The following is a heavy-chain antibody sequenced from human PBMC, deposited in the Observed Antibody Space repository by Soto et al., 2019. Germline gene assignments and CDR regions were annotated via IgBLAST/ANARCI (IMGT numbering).Heavy chain of an antibody. CDR2: ISSSSSYI. CDR1: GFTFTNYA. V-gene: IGHV3-21*04. CDR3: ASSGVQYYYFAF. J-gene: IGHJ4*02. Sequence: GGSLRLCCAVSGFTFTNYAMSWVRQAPGKGLEWVSSISSSSSYIYYADSVKGRFTISRDNAKNSLYLQMNSLRAEDTAVYYCASSGVQYYYFAFWAQGTLVPVSS. D-gene: IGHD3-10*01.